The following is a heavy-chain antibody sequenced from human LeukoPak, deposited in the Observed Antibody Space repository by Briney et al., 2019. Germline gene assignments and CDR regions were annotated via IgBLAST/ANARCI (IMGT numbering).Heavy chain of an antibody. CDR2: FDPEDVET. J-gene: IGHJ4*02. CDR3: ATDSPNWLRDLYFDY. D-gene: IGHD6-19*01. V-gene: IGHV1-24*01. CDR1: GYTLTELS. Sequence: GASVKASCEVSGYTLTELSMHWVRQAPGPRLEWLGGFDPEDVETIYAQKFQGRVTMTEDTSADTAYMELSRLRSEDTAVYYCATDSPNWLRDLYFDYWGQGTLVTVSS.